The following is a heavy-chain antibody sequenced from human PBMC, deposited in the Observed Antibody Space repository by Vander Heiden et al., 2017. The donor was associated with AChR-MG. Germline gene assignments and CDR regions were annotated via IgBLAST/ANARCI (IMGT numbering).Heavy chain of an antibody. V-gene: IGHV3-30-3*01. J-gene: IGHJ4*02. CDR1: GFTFSSYA. D-gene: IGHD4-17*01. CDR2: ISYDGSNK. Sequence: QVQLVESGGGVVQPGRSLRLSCAASGFTFSSYAMHWVRQAPGKGLEWVAVISYDGSNKHYADSVKGRFTISRDNSKNTLYLQMNSLRAEDTAVYYFARNYGDYGDYFDYWGQGTLVTVSS. CDR3: ARNYGDYGDYFDY.